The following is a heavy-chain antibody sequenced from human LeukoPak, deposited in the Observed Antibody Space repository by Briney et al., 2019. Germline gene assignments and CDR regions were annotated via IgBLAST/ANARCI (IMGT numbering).Heavy chain of an antibody. Sequence: PGGSLRLSCAASGFTFSSYAMSWVRQAPGKGLEWVAFIRYDGSNKYYADSVKGRFTISRDNSKNTLYLQMNSLRAEDTAVYYCAKDLNSKLTYYDFWSGYPQFEAFDYWGQGTLVTVSS. CDR3: AKDLNSKLTYYDFWSGYPQFEAFDY. CDR1: GFTFSSYA. J-gene: IGHJ4*02. CDR2: IRYDGSNK. V-gene: IGHV3-30*02. D-gene: IGHD3-3*01.